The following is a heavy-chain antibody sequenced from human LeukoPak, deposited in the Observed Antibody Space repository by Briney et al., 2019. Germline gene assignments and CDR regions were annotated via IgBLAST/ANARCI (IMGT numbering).Heavy chain of an antibody. V-gene: IGHV2-5*01. Sequence: SGPTLVKPTQTLTLTCTFSGFSLSTSGVGAGWIRQPPGKALEWLALIYWNDDKRYSPSLKSRLTITKDTSKNQVVLTMTNMDPVDTATYYCAHTTTVVTVDYWGQGTLVTVSS. J-gene: IGHJ4*02. CDR2: IYWNDDK. D-gene: IGHD4-23*01. CDR3: AHTTTVVTVDY. CDR1: GFSLSTSGVG.